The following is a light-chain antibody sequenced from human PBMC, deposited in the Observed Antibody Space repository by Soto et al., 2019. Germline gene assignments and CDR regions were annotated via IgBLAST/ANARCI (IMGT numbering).Light chain of an antibody. CDR1: QSVSTY. Sequence: EIVITQSPATLSVSPGERATLSCRASQSVSTYLAWYQQKPGQAPRLLIFGASTRATEVPARFSGSGSGTEFTLTISSLQSEDFAVYYCLQHNSWPRTFGQGTKLEV. V-gene: IGKV3-15*01. J-gene: IGKJ1*01. CDR2: GAS. CDR3: LQHNSWPRT.